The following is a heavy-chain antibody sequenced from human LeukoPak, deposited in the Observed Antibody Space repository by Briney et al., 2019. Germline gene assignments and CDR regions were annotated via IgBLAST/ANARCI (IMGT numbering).Heavy chain of an antibody. J-gene: IGHJ6*02. CDR1: GFTFSSYA. D-gene: IGHD5-12*01. CDR2: ISGSGGST. CDR3: ANGPVATDSTYYGMDV. V-gene: IGHV3-23*01. Sequence: PGGSLRLSCAASGFTFSSYAVSWVRQAPGKGLEWVSAISGSGGSTYYADSVKGRFTISRDNSKNTLYLQMNSLRAEDTAVYYCANGPVATDSTYYGMDVWGQGTTVTVSS.